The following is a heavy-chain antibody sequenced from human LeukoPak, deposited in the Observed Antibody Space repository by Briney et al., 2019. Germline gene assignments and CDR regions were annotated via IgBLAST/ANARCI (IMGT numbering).Heavy chain of an antibody. Sequence: GGSLRLSCAASGFTVSTNYMSWVRQAPGKGLEWVSVLYTGGNTYYTDSVKGRFTISRDSSKNTLYLQMNSLRAEDTAVYYCARDYPYYYDSSGYYSFDYWGQGTLVTVAP. CDR3: ARDYPYYYDSSGYYSFDY. V-gene: IGHV3-66*01. J-gene: IGHJ4*02. CDR2: LYTGGNT. CDR1: GFTVSTNY. D-gene: IGHD3-22*01.